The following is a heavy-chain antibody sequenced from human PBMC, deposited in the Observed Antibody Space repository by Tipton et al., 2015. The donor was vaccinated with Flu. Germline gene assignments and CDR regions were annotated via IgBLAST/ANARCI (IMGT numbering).Heavy chain of an antibody. V-gene: IGHV4-39*01. CDR2: IYYSGST. J-gene: IGHJ6*02. D-gene: IGHD6-6*01. CDR3: ARNRVSGYYYGMDV. CDR1: GGSISSSSYY. Sequence: TLSLTCTVSGGSISSSSYYWGWIRQPPGKGLEWIGSIYYSGSTYYNPSLKSRVTISVDTSKNQFSLKLSSVTAADTAMYYCARNRVSGYYYGMDVWGQGPTLAVS.